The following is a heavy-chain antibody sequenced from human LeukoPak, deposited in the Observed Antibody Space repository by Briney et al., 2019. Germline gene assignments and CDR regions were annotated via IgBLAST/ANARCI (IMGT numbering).Heavy chain of an antibody. D-gene: IGHD1-1*01. CDR3: ARVSGRLERQSDLDY. CDR2: ISGDSTYI. J-gene: IGHJ4*02. Sequence: SGRGLVQPGRSLRLSCAASGFTFASYSMNWVRQAPGKGLEWVSSISGDSTYIYNAGSVKGRFTISRDNAQASLYLQMISLRADDTAVYYCARVSGRLERQSDLDYWGQGTLVIVSS. CDR1: GFTFASYS. V-gene: IGHV3-21*01.